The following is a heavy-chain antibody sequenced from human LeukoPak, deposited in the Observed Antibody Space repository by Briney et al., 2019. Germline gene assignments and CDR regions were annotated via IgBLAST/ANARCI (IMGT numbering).Heavy chain of an antibody. D-gene: IGHD3-22*01. J-gene: IGHJ4*02. CDR1: GYSISSGYY. CDR2: IYHSGST. CDR3: ARRPYYYDSSGYRDY. V-gene: IGHV4-38-2*02. Sequence: PLETLSLTCTVSGYSISSGYYWGWIRQPPGKGLEWIGSIYHSGSTYYNPSLKSRVTISVDTSKNQFSLKLSSVTAADTAVYYCARRPYYYDSSGYRDYWGQGTLVTVSS.